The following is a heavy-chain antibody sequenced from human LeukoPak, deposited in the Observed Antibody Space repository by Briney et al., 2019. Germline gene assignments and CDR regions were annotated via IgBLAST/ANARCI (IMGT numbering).Heavy chain of an antibody. CDR2: ISYDGSNK. CDR1: GFTFSSYA. Sequence: HPGGSLRLSCAASGFTFSSYAMHWVRQAPGKGLEWVAVISYDGSNKYYADSVKGRFTISRDNSKNTLYLQMNSLRAEDTAVYYCARGGRPSGSLDYWGQGTLVTVSS. D-gene: IGHD1-26*01. CDR3: ARGGRPSGSLDY. J-gene: IGHJ4*02. V-gene: IGHV3-30-3*01.